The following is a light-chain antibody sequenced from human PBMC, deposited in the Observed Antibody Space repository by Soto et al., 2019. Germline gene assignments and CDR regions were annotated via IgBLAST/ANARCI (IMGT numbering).Light chain of an antibody. CDR3: QQSYSTPPYT. J-gene: IGKJ2*01. Sequence: DIQMTQSPSSLSASVGERVTITCRASQSISSYLNWYQQKPGKAPKLLIYAASSLQSGVPSRFSRSGSGTDFTLTISSLQPEDFATYYCQQSYSTPPYTFGQGTKREIK. CDR2: AAS. CDR1: QSISSY. V-gene: IGKV1-39*01.